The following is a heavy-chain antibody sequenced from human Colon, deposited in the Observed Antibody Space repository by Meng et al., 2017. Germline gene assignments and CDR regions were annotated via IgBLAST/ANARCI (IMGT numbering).Heavy chain of an antibody. D-gene: IGHD3-10*01. V-gene: IGHV4-59*01. CDR2: IHYSGTS. J-gene: IGHJ5*02. CDR3: ARGYKWFDLDP. CDR1: RGSTSTSY. Sequence: QVPLQPSGRRLLKASETLSPTRAFSRGSTSTSYGSWIRQSTRTGVEGLGHIHYSGTSNYSPSLGSRVTISLDTSRSHFSLKLTSLTAEDTAVYYCARGYKWFDLDPWGQGTLVTVSS.